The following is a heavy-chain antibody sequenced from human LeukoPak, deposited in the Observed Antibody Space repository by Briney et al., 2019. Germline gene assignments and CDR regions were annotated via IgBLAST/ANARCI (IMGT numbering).Heavy chain of an antibody. Sequence: GGSLRPSCAASGFTFSDHYMDWVRQAPGKGLEWVGRTRNKANSYTTEYAASVKGRFTISRDDSKNSLYLQMNSLKTEDTAVYYCARVGDYGDYFWGQGTLVTVSS. CDR1: GFTFSDHY. D-gene: IGHD4-17*01. V-gene: IGHV3-72*01. CDR3: ARVGDYGDYF. CDR2: TRNKANSYTT. J-gene: IGHJ4*02.